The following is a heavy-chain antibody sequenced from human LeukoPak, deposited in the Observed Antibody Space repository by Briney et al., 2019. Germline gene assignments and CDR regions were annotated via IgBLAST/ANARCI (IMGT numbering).Heavy chain of an antibody. CDR2: IGSSGGTI. V-gene: IGHV3-11*04. CDR3: AKLIVPAANAIEY. Sequence: PGGSLRLSCAASGFTFSDYYMSWIRQVPGKGLEWVSYIGSSGGTISYADSVEGRFTVSRDNAQNSLYLEMNSLRAEDTALYYCAKLIVPAANAIEYWGQGALVTVSS. CDR1: GFTFSDYY. J-gene: IGHJ4*02. D-gene: IGHD2-2*01.